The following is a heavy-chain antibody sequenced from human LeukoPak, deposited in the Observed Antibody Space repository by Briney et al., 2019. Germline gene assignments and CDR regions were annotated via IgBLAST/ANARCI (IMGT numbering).Heavy chain of an antibody. D-gene: IGHD3-10*01. V-gene: IGHV3-48*04. J-gene: IGHJ4*02. Sequence: GGSLRLSCVASGFTFSSYSMNWVRQAPGKGLEWVSYISSSSSTIYYADSVKGRFTISRDNAKNSLYLQMNSLRAEDTAVYHCTRDQGVRGAPDYWGQGTLVTVSS. CDR3: TRDQGVRGAPDY. CDR1: GFTFSSYS. CDR2: ISSSSSTI.